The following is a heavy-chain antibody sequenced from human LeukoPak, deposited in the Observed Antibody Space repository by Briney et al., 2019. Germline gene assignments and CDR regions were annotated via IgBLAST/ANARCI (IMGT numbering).Heavy chain of an antibody. J-gene: IGHJ4*02. CDR1: GGSISSSSYY. V-gene: IGHV4-39*01. Sequence: SETLSLTCTVSGGSISSSSYYWGWIRQPPGKGLEWIGSIYYSGGTYYNPSLKSRVTISVDTSKNQFSLKLSSVTAADTAVYYCARPGGSSFGFDYWGQGTLVTVSS. D-gene: IGHD6-6*01. CDR2: IYYSGGT. CDR3: ARPGGSSFGFDY.